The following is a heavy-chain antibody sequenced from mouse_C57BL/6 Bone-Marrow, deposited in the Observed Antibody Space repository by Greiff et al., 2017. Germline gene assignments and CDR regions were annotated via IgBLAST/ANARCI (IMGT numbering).Heavy chain of an antibody. V-gene: IGHV1-50*01. CDR2: IDPSDGYT. CDR3: AIPDYYDPMDY. CDR1: GYTFTSYW. J-gene: IGHJ4*01. D-gene: IGHD1-1*01. Sequence: QVQLQQPGAELVKPGASVKLSCKASGYTFTSYWMKWVKQRPGQGLEWIGEIDPSDGYTNYNQKFKGKATLTVDTSSSTAYMQLSSLTAEDSAIFVGAIPDYYDPMDYWGQGTSVTVSS.